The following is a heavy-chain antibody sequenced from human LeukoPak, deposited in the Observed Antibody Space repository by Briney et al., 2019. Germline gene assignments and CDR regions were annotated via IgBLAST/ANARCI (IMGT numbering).Heavy chain of an antibody. CDR3: AGALTRSIAVFDY. CDR2: IYYSGST. J-gene: IGHJ4*02. V-gene: IGHV4-59*01. Sequence: SETLSLTCTVSGGSISSYYWSWIRQPPGKGLEWIGYIYYSGSTNYNPSLKSRVTTSVDTSKNQFSLKLNSVTAADTAVYYCAGALTRSIAVFDYWGQGTLVTVSS. D-gene: IGHD6-19*01. CDR1: GGSISSYY.